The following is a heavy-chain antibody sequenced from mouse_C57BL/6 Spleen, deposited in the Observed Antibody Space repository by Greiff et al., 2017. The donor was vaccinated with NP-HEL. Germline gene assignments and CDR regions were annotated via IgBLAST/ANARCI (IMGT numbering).Heavy chain of an antibody. V-gene: IGHV5-4*01. J-gene: IGHJ2*01. Sequence: EVQVVESGGGLVKPGGSLKLSCAASGFTFSSYAMSWVRQTPEKRLEWVATISDGGSYTYYPDNVKGRYTISRDNAKNNLYLQMSHLKSEDTAMYYCARGGYYGPNYFDYWGQGTTLTVSS. CDR1: GFTFSSYA. CDR2: ISDGGSYT. D-gene: IGHD1-1*01. CDR3: ARGGYYGPNYFDY.